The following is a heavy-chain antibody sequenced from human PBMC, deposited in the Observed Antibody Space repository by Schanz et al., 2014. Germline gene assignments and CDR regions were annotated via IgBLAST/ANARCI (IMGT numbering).Heavy chain of an antibody. CDR1: GYTFSDYG. J-gene: IGHJ4*02. V-gene: IGHV1-18*01. CDR2: ISTSNGNT. CDR3: ARGGYSSGWYDRDIAHFDY. Sequence: QVQLVQSGDEVKKPGASVKVSCKTSGYTFSDYGITWVRQAPGQGLEWMGWISTSNGNTNYAQKLQGRVSMATDTATSTAYMELRSLRSDDTAVYYCARGGYSSGWYDRDIAHFDYWGQGTLVTGSS. D-gene: IGHD6-19*01.